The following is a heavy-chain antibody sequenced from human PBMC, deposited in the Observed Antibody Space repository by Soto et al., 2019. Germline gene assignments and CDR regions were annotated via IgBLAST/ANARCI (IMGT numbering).Heavy chain of an antibody. J-gene: IGHJ6*02. D-gene: IGHD2-8*02. CDR1: GGSISSYY. V-gene: IGHV4-59*01. CDR3: ARAGYLWGIETYYYYVIDF. CDR2: IYYSGST. Sequence: PSETLSLTCTVSGGSISSYYWSWIRQPPGKGLEWIGYIYYSGSTNYNPSLKSRVTISVDTSKNQFSLKLNSVTAADTAVYYCARAGYLWGIETYYYYVIDFWGQGTSVTGSS.